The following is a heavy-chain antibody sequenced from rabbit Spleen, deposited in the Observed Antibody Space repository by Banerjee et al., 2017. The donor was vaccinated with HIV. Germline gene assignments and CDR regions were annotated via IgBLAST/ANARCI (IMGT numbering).Heavy chain of an antibody. V-gene: IGHV1S45*01. J-gene: IGHJ4*01. CDR1: GFSFTYGYV. CDR2: INSSSGRP. D-gene: IGHD1-1*01. Sequence: QEQLVESGGGLVQPEGSLTLTCKASGFSFTYGYVMCWVRQAPGKGLEWIGCINSSSGRPVYATWVNGRFTISKASWTTVKLHMTGLTAADTATYFCARDLPGVIGWNFTLWGPGTLVTVS. CDR3: ARDLPGVIGWNFTL.